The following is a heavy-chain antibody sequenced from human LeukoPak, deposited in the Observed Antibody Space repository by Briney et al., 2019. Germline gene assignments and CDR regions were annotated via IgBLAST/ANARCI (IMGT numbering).Heavy chain of an antibody. Sequence: VKVSCKASGYTFTSYGISWVRQAPGQGLEWMGWISAYNGNTNYAQKLQGRITMTTDTSTSTAYMELRSLRSDDTAVYYCARTPVYCSSTSCRRGAFDIWGQGTMVTVSS. D-gene: IGHD2-2*01. CDR3: ARTPVYCSSTSCRRGAFDI. J-gene: IGHJ3*02. CDR1: GYTFTSYG. CDR2: ISAYNGNT. V-gene: IGHV1-18*01.